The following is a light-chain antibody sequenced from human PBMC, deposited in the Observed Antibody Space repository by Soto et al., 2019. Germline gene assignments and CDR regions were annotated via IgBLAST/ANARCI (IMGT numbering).Light chain of an antibody. Sequence: QSALTQPASVSGSPGQSITISCTGTSSDVGGYNYVSWYQQHPGKAPKLMIYEVSNRPSGVSNRFSGSKSGNTASLTISGLQAEDEADYYCSSYTSSSTGVFGGGTSSPS. J-gene: IGLJ3*02. V-gene: IGLV2-14*01. CDR3: SSYTSSSTGV. CDR1: SSDVGGYNY. CDR2: EVS.